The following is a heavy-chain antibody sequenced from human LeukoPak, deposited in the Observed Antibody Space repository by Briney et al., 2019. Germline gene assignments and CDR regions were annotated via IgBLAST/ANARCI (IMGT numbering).Heavy chain of an antibody. CDR1: GGSISSSSYY. CDR3: ARPLRMVSLDAFDI. V-gene: IGHV4-39*07. D-gene: IGHD2-8*01. Sequence: PSETLSLTCTVSGGSISSSSYYWGWIRQPPGKALEWIGNIFYSGSTYYSPSLKSRVTISLDTSRNQFSLKLNSVTAADTAVYYCARPLRMVSLDAFDIWGQGTMVTVSS. J-gene: IGHJ3*02. CDR2: IFYSGST.